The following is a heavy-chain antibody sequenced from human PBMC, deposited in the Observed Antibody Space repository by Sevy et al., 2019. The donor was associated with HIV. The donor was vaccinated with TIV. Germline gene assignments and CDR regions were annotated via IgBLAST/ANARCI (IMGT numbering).Heavy chain of an antibody. CDR2: IYPSGNT. V-gene: IGHV4-4*07. Sequence: SETLSLTCTVSGGSISGSYWSWIRQSAGKGLEWIGRIYPSGNTNYNPSLKSRVTMSVDTSKNHFSLKLTSVTAADTAAYYCARVDSSTWCFHFWGQGTLVTVSS. CDR3: ARVDSSTWCFHF. D-gene: IGHD6-13*01. J-gene: IGHJ4*02. CDR1: GGSISGSY.